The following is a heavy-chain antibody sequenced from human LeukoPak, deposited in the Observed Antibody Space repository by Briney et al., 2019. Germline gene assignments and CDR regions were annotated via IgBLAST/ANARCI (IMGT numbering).Heavy chain of an antibody. CDR3: ASSRRFLEWFFPWFDP. CDR1: GGSISSSTYY. CDR2: IYYNGST. D-gene: IGHD3-3*01. V-gene: IGHV4-39*01. J-gene: IGHJ5*02. Sequence: SETLSLTCTVSGGSISSSTYYWGWIRQPPGKGLDWIGSIYYNGSTYHNPSLKSRVTISVDTSKNQFSLKLSSVTAADTAVYYCASSRRFLEWFFPWFDPWGQGTLVTVSS.